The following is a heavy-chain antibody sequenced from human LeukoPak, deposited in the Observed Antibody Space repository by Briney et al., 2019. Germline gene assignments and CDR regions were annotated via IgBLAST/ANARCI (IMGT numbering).Heavy chain of an antibody. CDR3: ARGYCSGGSCYSGQYWFDP. CDR1: GGSVSSGSYY. D-gene: IGHD2-15*01. Sequence: SSETLSLTCTVSGGSVSSGSYYWSWIRQPPGKGLEWIGYIYYSGSTNYNPSLKSRVTISVDTSKNQFSLKLSSVTAADTAMYYCARGYCSGGSCYSGQYWFDPWGQGTLVTVSS. J-gene: IGHJ5*02. V-gene: IGHV4-61*01. CDR2: IYYSGST.